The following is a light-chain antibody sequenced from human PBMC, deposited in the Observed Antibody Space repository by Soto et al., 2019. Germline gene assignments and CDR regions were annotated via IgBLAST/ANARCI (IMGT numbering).Light chain of an antibody. CDR3: QQSYSTPRT. V-gene: IGKV1-39*01. J-gene: IGKJ1*01. CDR1: QSISSY. Sequence: DSKMTQAPSSLAVSLGDGITITCRASQSISSYLNWYQQKPGKAPKLLIYAASSLQSGVPSRFSGSGSGTDFTLTISSLQPEDFATYYCQQSYSTPRTFGQGTMVDVK. CDR2: AAS.